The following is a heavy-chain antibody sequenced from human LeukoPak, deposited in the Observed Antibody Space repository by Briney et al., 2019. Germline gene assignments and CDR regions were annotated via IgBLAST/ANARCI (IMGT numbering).Heavy chain of an antibody. J-gene: IGHJ4*02. CDR2: ISSSSSYI. Sequence: PGGSLRLSCAASGFTFSSYSMNWVRQAPGKGLEWVSSISSSSSYIYYADSVKGRFIISRDNAQNSLFLQMNSLRAEDTAVYYCVRDQGGAVSYWGQGTLVTVSS. CDR3: VRDQGGAVSY. D-gene: IGHD3-16*01. CDR1: GFTFSSYS. V-gene: IGHV3-21*01.